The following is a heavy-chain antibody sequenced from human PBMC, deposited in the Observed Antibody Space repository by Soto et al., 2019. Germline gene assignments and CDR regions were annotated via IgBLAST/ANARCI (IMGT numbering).Heavy chain of an antibody. CDR2: IIPIFGTA. D-gene: IGHD4-17*01. CDR1: GGTFSSYA. CDR3: ARDLPLSVYGGNSGVGDY. V-gene: IGHV1-69*12. J-gene: IGHJ4*02. Sequence: QVQLVQSGAEVKKPGSSVKVSCKASGGTFSSYAISWVRQAPGQGLEWMGGIIPIFGTANYAQKFQGRVTITADESTSTAYMELSSLRSEDTAVYYCARDLPLSVYGGNSGVGDYWGQGTLVTVSS.